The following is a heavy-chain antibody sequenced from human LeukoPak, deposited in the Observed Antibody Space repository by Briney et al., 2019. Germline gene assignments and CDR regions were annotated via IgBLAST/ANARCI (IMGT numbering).Heavy chain of an antibody. Sequence: SETLSLTCTVSGGSISSHYWSWIRQPPGKGLEWIGYIYYSGSTNHNPSLKSRVTISVDTSKNQFSLKLSSVTAADTAVYYCARDKIVATISSSGERSYYYYYMDVWGKGATVTVSS. CDR1: GGSISSHY. CDR2: IYYSGST. V-gene: IGHV4-59*11. CDR3: ARDKIVATISSSGERSYYYYYMDV. D-gene: IGHD5-12*01. J-gene: IGHJ6*03.